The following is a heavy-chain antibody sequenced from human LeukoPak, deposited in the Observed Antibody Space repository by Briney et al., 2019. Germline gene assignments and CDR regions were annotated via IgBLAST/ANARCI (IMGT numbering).Heavy chain of an antibody. D-gene: IGHD2/OR15-2a*01. V-gene: IGHV1-69*13. CDR3: ATFLLNRAWDY. CDR1: GGTFSSYA. Sequence: ASVKVSCKASGGTFSSYAISWVRQALGQGLEWMGGIIPIFGTANYAQKFQGRVTITADESTSTAYMELSSLRSEDTAVYYCATFLLNRAWDYWGQGTLVTVSS. J-gene: IGHJ4*02. CDR2: IIPIFGTA.